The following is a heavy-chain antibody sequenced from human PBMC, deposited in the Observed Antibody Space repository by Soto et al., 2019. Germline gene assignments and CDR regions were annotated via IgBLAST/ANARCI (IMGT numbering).Heavy chain of an antibody. CDR3: ARGGYYDSSGYYRVGAFDI. CDR2: IIPIFGTA. V-gene: IGHV1-69*13. Sequence: SVKVSCKASGGTFSSYAISWVRQAPGQGLEWMGGIIPIFGTANYAQKLQGRVTITADESTSTAYMELSSLRSEDTAVYYCARGGYYDSSGYYRVGAFDIWGQGTMVTVSS. CDR1: GGTFSSYA. D-gene: IGHD3-22*01. J-gene: IGHJ3*02.